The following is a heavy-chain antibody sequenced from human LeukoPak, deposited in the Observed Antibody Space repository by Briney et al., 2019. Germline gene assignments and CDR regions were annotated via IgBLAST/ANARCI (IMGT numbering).Heavy chain of an antibody. CDR2: MNPNSGNT. Sequence: ASVRVSCKASGYTFTSYDIHWVRQASGQGLEWMGWMNPNSGNTGYAQKFQGRVTMTRNTSISTAYMELSSLRSEDTAVYYCARADHSSSWYAGWFDPWGQGTLVTVSS. CDR3: ARADHSSSWYAGWFDP. CDR1: GYTFTSYD. D-gene: IGHD6-13*01. J-gene: IGHJ5*02. V-gene: IGHV1-8*01.